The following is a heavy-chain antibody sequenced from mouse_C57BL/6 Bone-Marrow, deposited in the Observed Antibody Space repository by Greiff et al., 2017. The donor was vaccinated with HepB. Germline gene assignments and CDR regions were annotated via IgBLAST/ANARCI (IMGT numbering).Heavy chain of an antibody. CDR2: IDPSDSET. CDR3: ARTDYYGSSLYYFDY. Sequence: QVHVKQSGAELVRPGSSVKLSCKASGYTFTSYWMHWVKQRPIQGLEWIGNIDPSDSETHYNQKFKDKATLTVDKSSSTAYMQLSSLTSEDSAVYYCARTDYYGSSLYYFDYWGQGTTLTVSS. CDR1: GYTFTSYW. J-gene: IGHJ2*01. V-gene: IGHV1-52*01. D-gene: IGHD1-1*01.